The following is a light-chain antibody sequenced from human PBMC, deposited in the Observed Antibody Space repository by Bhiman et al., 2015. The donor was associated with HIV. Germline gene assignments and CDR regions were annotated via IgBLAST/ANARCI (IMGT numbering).Light chain of an antibody. CDR2: DVS. CDR3: SSYTSSSTLL. V-gene: IGLV2-14*03. J-gene: IGLJ2*01. Sequence: QSALTQPASVSGSPGQSITISCTGTSSDVGGYNYVSWYLQHPGKAPKLMIYDVSKRPSGVSNRFSGSKSGNTASLTISGLQAEDEADYYCSSYTSSSTLLFGGGTKLTVL. CDR1: SSDVGGYNY.